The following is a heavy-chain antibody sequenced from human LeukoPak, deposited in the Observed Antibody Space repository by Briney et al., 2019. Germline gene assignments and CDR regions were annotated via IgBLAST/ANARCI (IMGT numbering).Heavy chain of an antibody. CDR1: GGSFSGYY. CDR3: ASRWFGELYGWFDP. CDR2: INHSGST. Sequence: SETLSLTCAVYGGSFSGYYWSWIRQPPGKGLEWIGEINHSGSTNYNPSLKSRVTISVDTSKNQFSLKLSSVTAADTAVYYCASRWFGELYGWFDPWGQGTLVTVSS. J-gene: IGHJ5*02. D-gene: IGHD3-10*01. V-gene: IGHV4-34*01.